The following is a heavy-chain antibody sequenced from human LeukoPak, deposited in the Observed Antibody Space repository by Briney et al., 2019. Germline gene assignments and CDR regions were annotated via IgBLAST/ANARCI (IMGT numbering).Heavy chain of an antibody. D-gene: IGHD2-2*01. J-gene: IGHJ1*01. Sequence: PGGSLRLSCAASGFTFSSYAMHWVRQAPGKGLEWVTLISYDGTNKYYTDSVKGRFTISRDNSKNTLYLQMNSLRVEDTAVYYCAREGVLGGIVVPAALPNFQYWGQGTLVTVSS. CDR3: AREGVLGGIVVPAALPNFQY. V-gene: IGHV3-30-3*01. CDR1: GFTFSSYA. CDR2: ISYDGTNK.